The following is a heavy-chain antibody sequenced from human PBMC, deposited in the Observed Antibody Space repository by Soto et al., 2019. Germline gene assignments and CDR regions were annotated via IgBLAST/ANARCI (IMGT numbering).Heavy chain of an antibody. D-gene: IGHD2-15*01. CDR1: GFTFGDHA. Sequence: EVQLLESGGGLVQPGGSLRLSCTASGFTFGDHAMTWVRQAPGKGLEWVSGISGGGSGAYYADSVKGRFTVSRANSKNTLFLQMDSLRAEDTAVYYCAIDLWWYTHWGQGTLVTVSS. J-gene: IGHJ4*02. CDR2: ISGGGSGA. V-gene: IGHV3-23*01. CDR3: AIDLWWYTH.